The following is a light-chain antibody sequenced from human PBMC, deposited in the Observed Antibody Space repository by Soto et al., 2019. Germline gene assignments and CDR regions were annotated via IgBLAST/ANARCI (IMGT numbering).Light chain of an antibody. CDR3: QSYDSSLSGVV. V-gene: IGLV1-40*01. J-gene: IGLJ2*01. Sequence: QSVLTQPPSVSGAPGQRVTISCTGSSSNIGAGYDVHWYHQLPGTAPKLLIYVNNNRPSGVPDRFSGSKSGTSASLAITGLQAEDEADYYCQSYDSSLSGVVFGGGTQLTVL. CDR2: VNN. CDR1: SSNIGAGYD.